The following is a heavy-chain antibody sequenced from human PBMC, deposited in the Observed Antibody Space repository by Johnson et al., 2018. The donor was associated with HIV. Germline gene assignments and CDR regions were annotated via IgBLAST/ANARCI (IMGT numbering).Heavy chain of an antibody. CDR2: IRYDGSNK. D-gene: IGHD3-22*01. CDR3: ARGLRSGIVVVYEAFDI. CDR1: GFTFSSYG. V-gene: IGHV3-30*02. J-gene: IGHJ3*02. Sequence: QVQLVESGGGVVQPGGSLRLSCAASGFTFSSYGMHWVRQAPGKGLEWVAFIRYDGSNKYYADSVRGRFTISRDNSKNTLFLQMNSLRAEDTAVYYCARGLRSGIVVVYEAFDIWGQGTMVTVSS.